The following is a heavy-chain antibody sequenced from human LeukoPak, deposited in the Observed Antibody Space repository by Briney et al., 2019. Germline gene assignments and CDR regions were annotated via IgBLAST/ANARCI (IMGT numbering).Heavy chain of an antibody. V-gene: IGHV1-24*01. CDR3: ARDTPEYYYGSAPFDP. J-gene: IGHJ5*02. CDR2: FDPEDGET. Sequence: ASVKVSCKVSGYTLTELSMHWVRQAPGKGLEWMGGFDPEDGETIYAQKFQGRVTMTEDTSTDTAYMELSSLRSEDTAVYYCARDTPEYYYGSAPFDPWGQGTLVTVSS. CDR1: GYTLTELS. D-gene: IGHD3-10*01.